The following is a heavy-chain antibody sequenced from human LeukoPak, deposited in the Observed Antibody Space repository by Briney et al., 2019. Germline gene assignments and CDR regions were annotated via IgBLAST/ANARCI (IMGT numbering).Heavy chain of an antibody. CDR1: GYTFTSYY. CDR3: AKPSGSRYNWNPREGWFDP. CDR2: INPNSGGT. Sequence: ASVKVSCKASGYTFTSYYMHWVRQAPGQGLEWMGWINPNSGGTNYAQKFQGRVTMTRDTSISTAYMELSRLRSDDTAVYYCAKPSGSRYNWNPREGWFDPWGQGTLVTVSS. J-gene: IGHJ5*02. V-gene: IGHV1-2*02. D-gene: IGHD1-20*01.